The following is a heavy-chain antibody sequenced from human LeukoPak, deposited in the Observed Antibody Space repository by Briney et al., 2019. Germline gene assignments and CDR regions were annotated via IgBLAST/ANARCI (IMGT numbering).Heavy chain of an antibody. CDR3: AREDYYGSGDDAFDI. Sequence: GGSLRLSCAASGFTVSSNYMSWVRQAPGKGLEGVSVIYSGGSTYYADSVKGRFTISRDNSKNTLYLQMNSLRAEDTAVYYCAREDYYGSGDDAFDIWGQGTMVTVSS. V-gene: IGHV3-53*01. CDR2: IYSGGST. J-gene: IGHJ3*02. D-gene: IGHD3-10*01. CDR1: GFTVSSNY.